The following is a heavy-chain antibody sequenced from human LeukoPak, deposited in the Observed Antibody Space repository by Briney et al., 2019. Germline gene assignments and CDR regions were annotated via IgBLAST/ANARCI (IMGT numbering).Heavy chain of an antibody. D-gene: IGHD3-22*01. CDR3: AAYYYDSSGYYYTGGYFDY. J-gene: IGHJ4*02. V-gene: IGHV1-69*04. CDR2: IIPILGIA. CDR1: GGTFSSYA. Sequence: GASVKVSCKASGGTFSSYAISWVRQAPGQGLEWMGRIIPILGIANYAQKIQGRVTITADKSTSTAYMELSSLRSEDTAVYYCAAYYYDSSGYYYTGGYFDYWGQGTLVTVSS.